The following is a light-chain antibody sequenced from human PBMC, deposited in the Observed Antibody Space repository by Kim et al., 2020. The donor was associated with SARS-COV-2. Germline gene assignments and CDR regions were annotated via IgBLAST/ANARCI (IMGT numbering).Light chain of an antibody. CDR2: RNN. CDR3: SAWDSSLNAWV. V-gene: IGLV10-54*01. CDR1: RYTVRTHG. J-gene: IGLJ3*02. Sequence: LTPPLTCTGNRYTVRTHGAAWLQQHQGHPPQLLSYRNNNRPSGISDRLSASRSGNTASLTITGLQPEDEADYYCSAWDSSLNAWVFGGGTQLTVL.